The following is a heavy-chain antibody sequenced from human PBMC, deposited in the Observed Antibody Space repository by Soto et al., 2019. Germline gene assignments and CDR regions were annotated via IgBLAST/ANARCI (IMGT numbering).Heavy chain of an antibody. J-gene: IGHJ2*01. D-gene: IGHD6-19*01. CDR3: ARDGSGFHWYFDL. CDR2: TYYRSKWYI. CDR1: GDSVSSATAT. Sequence: QVQLQQSGPGLVKPSQTLSLTCAISGDSVSSATATWSWIRQSPSRGLEWLGRTYYRSKWYIDYAVSVKSRIVIPPDTSRNQLSLQLTSVTPEDTAVYFCARDGSGFHWYFDLWGRGTLVTVSS. V-gene: IGHV6-1*01.